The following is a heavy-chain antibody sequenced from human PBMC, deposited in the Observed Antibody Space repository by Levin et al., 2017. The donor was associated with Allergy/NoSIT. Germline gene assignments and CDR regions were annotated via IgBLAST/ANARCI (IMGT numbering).Heavy chain of an antibody. J-gene: IGHJ4*02. D-gene: IGHD4-17*01. CDR1: GGSITSGGYS. V-gene: IGHV4-30-2*01. Sequence: SETLSLTCAVSGGSITSGGYSWNWIRQPPGKGLEWIGYISHSGSTYYNPSLKSRITMSADRYKNHFSLNLTSVTAADTAIYFCARGPVTTIPIGYFFDRWGQGTLVTVSS. CDR2: ISHSGST. CDR3: ARGPVTTIPIGYFFDR.